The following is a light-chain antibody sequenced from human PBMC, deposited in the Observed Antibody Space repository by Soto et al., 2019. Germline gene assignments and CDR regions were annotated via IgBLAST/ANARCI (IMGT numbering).Light chain of an antibody. CDR2: DAS. CDR1: QNVYNN. J-gene: IGKJ1*01. V-gene: IGKV3-15*01. Sequence: EIVMTQSPATLSVSPGEGATLSCKASQNVYNNLAWYQQRPGQPPRLLIYDASTRATGISARFSGSGYGTEFTLTISSLQSEDFAVYYCQQYNNWPSWTFGQGTNVDIK. CDR3: QQYNNWPSWT.